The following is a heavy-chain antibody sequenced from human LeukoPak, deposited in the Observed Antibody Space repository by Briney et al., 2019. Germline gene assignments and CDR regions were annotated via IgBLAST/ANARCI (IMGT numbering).Heavy chain of an antibody. CDR1: GFTFSTYW. V-gene: IGHV3-74*01. CDR3: ARVLYNWNDCLDY. D-gene: IGHD1-20*01. Sequence: PGGSLRLSCEASGFTFSTYWMHWVRQAPGKGLVWVPRISGDGTTTSYADSVKGRFTISRDNAKSTLYLQMNSLRAEDAAVYYCARVLYNWNDCLDYWGQGTLVTVSS. J-gene: IGHJ4*02. CDR2: ISGDGTTT.